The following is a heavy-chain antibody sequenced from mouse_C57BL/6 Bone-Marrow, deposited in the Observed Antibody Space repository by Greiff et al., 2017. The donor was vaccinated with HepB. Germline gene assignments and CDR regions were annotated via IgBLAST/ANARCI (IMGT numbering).Heavy chain of an antibody. J-gene: IGHJ4*01. D-gene: IGHD2-4*01. V-gene: IGHV1-80*01. CDR3: ARGGDYRAMDY. CDR2: IYPGDGDT. Sequence: VQLQQSGAELVKPGASVKISCKASGYAFSSYWMNWVKQRPGKGLEWIGQIYPGDGDTNYNGKFKGKATLTADKSSSTAYMQLSSLTSEDSAVYFCARGGDYRAMDYWGKGTSVTVSS. CDR1: GYAFSSYW.